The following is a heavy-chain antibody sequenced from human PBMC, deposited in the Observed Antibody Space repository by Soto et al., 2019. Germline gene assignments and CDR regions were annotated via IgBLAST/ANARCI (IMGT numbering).Heavy chain of an antibody. CDR3: ARVRSQITIFGVVSPSRYYYMDV. CDR1: GGSFSGYY. D-gene: IGHD3-3*01. V-gene: IGHV4-34*01. Sequence: SETLSLTCAVYGGSFSGYYWSWIRQPPGKGLEWIGEINHSGSTNYNPSLKSRVTISVDTSKNQFSLKLSSVTAADMAVYFCARVRSQITIFGVVSPSRYYYMDVWGKGTLVTVSS. J-gene: IGHJ6*03. CDR2: INHSGST.